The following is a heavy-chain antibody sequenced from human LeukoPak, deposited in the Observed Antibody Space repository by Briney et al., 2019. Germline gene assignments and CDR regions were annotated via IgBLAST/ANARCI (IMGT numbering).Heavy chain of an antibody. J-gene: IGHJ4*02. CDR1: GFTFSSYW. V-gene: IGHV3-74*01. CDR2: INSDGSST. D-gene: IGHD4-17*01. Sequence: GGSLRLSCAASGFTFSSYWMHWVRQAPGKGLVWVSRINSDGSSTSYADSVKGRFTISRDNAKNTLYLQMNSLRAEDTALYYCARAAHYGDYALVKYYFDYWGQGTLVTVSS. CDR3: ARAAHYGDYALVKYYFDY.